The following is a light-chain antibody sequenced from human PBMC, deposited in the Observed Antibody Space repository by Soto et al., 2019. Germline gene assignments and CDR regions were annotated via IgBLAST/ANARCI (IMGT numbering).Light chain of an antibody. CDR2: GHS. Sequence: QSVLTQPPSVSGAPGQMVTISCTGSSSNIGAGYDVHWYQQLPGTAPKLLIFGHSNRPSGVPDRFSGSKSGTSASLAITGLQAEDEADYYCQSYDGSLGVFGTGTKVTVL. CDR1: SSNIGAGYD. CDR3: QSYDGSLGV. V-gene: IGLV1-40*01. J-gene: IGLJ1*01.